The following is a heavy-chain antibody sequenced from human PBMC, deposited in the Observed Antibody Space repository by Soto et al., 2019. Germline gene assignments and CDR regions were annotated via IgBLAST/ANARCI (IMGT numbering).Heavy chain of an antibody. V-gene: IGHV3-23*01. J-gene: IGHJ4*02. Sequence: GGSLRLACAASGFTFSSYAMSWVRQAPGKGLEWVSAISGSGGSTYYADSVKGRFTISRDNSKNTLYLQMNSLRAEDTAVYYCAKENGYSSSWFEFDYWGQGTLVTVSS. D-gene: IGHD6-13*01. CDR3: AKENGYSSSWFEFDY. CDR2: ISGSGGST. CDR1: GFTFSSYA.